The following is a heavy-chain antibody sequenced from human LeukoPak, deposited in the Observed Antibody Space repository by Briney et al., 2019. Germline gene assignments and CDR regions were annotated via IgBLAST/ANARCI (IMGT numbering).Heavy chain of an antibody. J-gene: IGHJ3*02. Sequence: PSETLPLACTVSGGSVSSGSYYWSWIRQPPGKGLEWIGQISYSGTTNYNPSLKSRVTISVDTSKNQFSLKLTFVTAADTAVYYCARDGRATVVTPERAFDIWGQGTMVTVSS. V-gene: IGHV4-61*01. CDR3: ARDGRATVVTPERAFDI. D-gene: IGHD4-23*01. CDR2: ISYSGTT. CDR1: GGSVSSGSYY.